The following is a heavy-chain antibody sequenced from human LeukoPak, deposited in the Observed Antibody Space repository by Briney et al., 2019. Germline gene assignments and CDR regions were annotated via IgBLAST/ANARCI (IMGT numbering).Heavy chain of an antibody. J-gene: IGHJ4*02. CDR3: TRDFQNIATDY. CDR2: ISWNSGSI. CDR1: GFTFDDYG. D-gene: IGHD2/OR15-2a*01. Sequence: GRSLRLSCAASGFTFDDYGMHWVRQATGKGLEWVSGISWNSGSIGYADSVKGRFTISRDNAKNSLYLQMNSLRAEDTAIYYCTRDFQNIATDYWGPGTRVTVSS. V-gene: IGHV3-9*01.